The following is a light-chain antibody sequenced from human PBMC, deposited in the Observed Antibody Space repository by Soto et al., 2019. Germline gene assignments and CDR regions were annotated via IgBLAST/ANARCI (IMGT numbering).Light chain of an antibody. CDR1: QSISDY. J-gene: IGKJ1*01. CDR3: QQYNSYSWT. Sequence: DMEMTQSPSTLSACVENRVIITCRASQSISDYLAWYKQKPGKAPKLLSYKASTLKSGVPSRFRGSGSGTEFTLTISSLKPDDFETYYCQQYNSYSWTFGQGTKVDIK. CDR2: KAS. V-gene: IGKV1-5*03.